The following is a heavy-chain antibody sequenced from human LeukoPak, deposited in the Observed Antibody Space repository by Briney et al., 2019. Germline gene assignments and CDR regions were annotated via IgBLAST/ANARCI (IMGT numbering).Heavy chain of an antibody. CDR1: GYTFTSYG. Sequence: ASVKVSCKASGYTFTSYGFHWVRQAPGQGLEWMGWMNPNSGNTGYAQKFQGRVTMTRNTSISTAYMELSSLRSEDTAVYYCARDGLYGSGRDWGQGTLVTVSS. CDR2: MNPNSGNT. V-gene: IGHV1-8*02. D-gene: IGHD3-10*01. CDR3: ARDGLYGSGRD. J-gene: IGHJ4*02.